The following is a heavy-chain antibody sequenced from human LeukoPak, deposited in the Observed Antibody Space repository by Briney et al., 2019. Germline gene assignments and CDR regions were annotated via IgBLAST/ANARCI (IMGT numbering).Heavy chain of an antibody. J-gene: IGHJ4*02. Sequence: SETLSLTCAVSGGSISSGGYSWSWIRQPPGKGLEWIGYIFYSGFTKYSPSLRSRVTISVDTSKNQFSLKLNSVTAADTAVYYCAREPRSLTGYAVWGQGTLVTVSS. V-gene: IGHV4-30-4*07. CDR1: GGSISSGGYS. CDR2: IFYSGFT. CDR3: AREPRSLTGYAV. D-gene: IGHD3-9*01.